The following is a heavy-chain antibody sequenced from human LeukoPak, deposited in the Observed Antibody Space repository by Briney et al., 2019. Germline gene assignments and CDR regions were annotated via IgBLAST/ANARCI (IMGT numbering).Heavy chain of an antibody. CDR1: GGSFSGYY. V-gene: IGHV4-34*01. Sequence: PSETLSLTCAVYGGSFSGYYWSWIRQPPGKGLEWIGEINHSGSTNYNPSLKSRVTISVDTSKNQFSLKLSSVTAADTAVYYCARGWALPLVRGSGFDPWGQGTLVTVSS. CDR2: INHSGST. CDR3: ARGWALPLVRGSGFDP. J-gene: IGHJ5*02. D-gene: IGHD3-10*01.